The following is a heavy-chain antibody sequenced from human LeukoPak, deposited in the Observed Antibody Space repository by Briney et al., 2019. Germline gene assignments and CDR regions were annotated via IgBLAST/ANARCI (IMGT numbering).Heavy chain of an antibody. J-gene: IGHJ5*02. CDR3: ARNYYDSSGYYNNNWFDP. V-gene: IGHV1-69*04. CDR1: GGTFSSYA. CDR2: IIPILGIA. Sequence: GASVKVSCKASGGTFSSYAISWVRQAPGQGLEWMGRIIPILGIANYAQKFQGRVTITADKSTSTAYMELSSLRSEDTAVYYCARNYYDSSGYYNNNWFDPWGQGTLVTVS. D-gene: IGHD3-22*01.